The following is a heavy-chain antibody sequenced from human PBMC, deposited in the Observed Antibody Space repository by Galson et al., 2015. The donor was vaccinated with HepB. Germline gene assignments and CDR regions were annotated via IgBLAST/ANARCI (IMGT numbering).Heavy chain of an antibody. CDR3: TRVPIYCGGDCYGDY. CDR1: GFTFGDYA. D-gene: IGHD2-21*02. Sequence: SLRLSCAASGFTFGDYAMSWFRQAPGKGLEWVGFIRSKAYGGTTEYAASVKGRFTISRDDSKSIAYLQMNSLKTEDTAVYYCTRVPIYCGGDCYGDYWGQGTLVTVSS. V-gene: IGHV3-49*03. J-gene: IGHJ4*02. CDR2: IRSKAYGGTT.